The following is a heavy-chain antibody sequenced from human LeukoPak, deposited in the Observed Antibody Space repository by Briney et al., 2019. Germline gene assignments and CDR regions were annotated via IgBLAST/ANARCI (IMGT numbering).Heavy chain of an antibody. CDR1: GGSFSGYY. CDR2: INHSGST. V-gene: IGHV4-34*01. CDR3: ARGPYSSRWFNHYGMDV. J-gene: IGHJ6*04. D-gene: IGHD6-13*01. Sequence: SETLSLTCAVYGGSFSGYYWSWIRQPPGKGLEWIGEINHSGSTNYNPSLKSRVTISVDTSKNQFSLKLSSVTAADTDVYYCARGPYSSRWFNHYGMDVWGKGTTVTVSS.